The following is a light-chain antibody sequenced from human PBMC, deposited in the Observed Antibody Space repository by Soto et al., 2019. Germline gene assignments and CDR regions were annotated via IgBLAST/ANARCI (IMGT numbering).Light chain of an antibody. Sequence: DIQMTQSPSSLSASVGDRVTITCRASQSISSYLNWYQQKPGKAPKLLIYAASSLQSGVPSRFGGSGFGTDFTLTISSLQPEDFATYYCQQSYSMPLTFGGGTKVDI. CDR2: AAS. CDR3: QQSYSMPLT. CDR1: QSISSY. J-gene: IGKJ4*01. V-gene: IGKV1-39*01.